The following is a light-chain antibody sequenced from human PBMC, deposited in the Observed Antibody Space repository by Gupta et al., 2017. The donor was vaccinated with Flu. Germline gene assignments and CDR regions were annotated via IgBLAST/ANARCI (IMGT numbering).Light chain of an antibody. J-gene: IGKJ1*01. Sequence: DIQMTQSPSTLPASVGDRVTITCRASRSISSWLAWYQQKPGKAPKLLIYKASNLEIGVPSRFSGSGFGTEFTLTISSLQPDDFATYYCQQDDSYSWTFGQGTRVDIK. V-gene: IGKV1-5*03. CDR1: RSISSW. CDR3: QQDDSYSWT. CDR2: KAS.